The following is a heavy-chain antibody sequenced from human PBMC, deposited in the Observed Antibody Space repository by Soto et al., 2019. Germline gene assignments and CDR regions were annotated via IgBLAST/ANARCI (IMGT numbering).Heavy chain of an antibody. J-gene: IGHJ3*02. D-gene: IGHD3-10*01. CDR1: GFSFSIYS. CDR3: AKDRGGSGAFDI. Sequence: EGQLVEFGGGLVKPGGSLRLSCAASGFSFSIYSYNWVRQAPGKGLEWLSYISPAGSRIYYADSVKGRFTISRDSARDTVYLQMNSLRAKDTAVYYCAKDRGGSGAFDIWGQGTMVTVSS. CDR2: ISPAGSRI. V-gene: IGHV3-48*01.